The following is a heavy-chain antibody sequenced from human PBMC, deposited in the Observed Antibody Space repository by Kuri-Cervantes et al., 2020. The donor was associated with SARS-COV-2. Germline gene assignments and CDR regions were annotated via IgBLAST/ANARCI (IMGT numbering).Heavy chain of an antibody. Sequence: ESLKISCAFYGESFSGYYWNWIRQSPGKGLEWIGEVNHRGSTNYNPSLKSRVTISVDTSKNQFSLRLNSVTAADTAVYYCARGINDYADYGLDYWGQGTLVTVSS. J-gene: IGHJ4*02. D-gene: IGHD4-17*01. V-gene: IGHV4-34*01. CDR3: ARGINDYADYGLDY. CDR2: VNHRGST. CDR1: GESFSGYY.